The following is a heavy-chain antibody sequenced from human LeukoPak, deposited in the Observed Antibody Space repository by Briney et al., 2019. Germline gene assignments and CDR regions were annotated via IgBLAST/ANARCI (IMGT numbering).Heavy chain of an antibody. Sequence: SETLSLTCTVSGGSISSYYWSWIRQPPGKGLEWIGYIYYRGSTNYNPSLKSRVTISVDTSKNQFSLKLSSVTAADTAVYYCARSGKEGYYYGSGSHDYWGQGTLVTVSS. CDR1: GGSISSYY. CDR3: ARSGKEGYYYGSGSHDY. J-gene: IGHJ4*02. V-gene: IGHV4-59*08. D-gene: IGHD3-10*01. CDR2: IYYRGST.